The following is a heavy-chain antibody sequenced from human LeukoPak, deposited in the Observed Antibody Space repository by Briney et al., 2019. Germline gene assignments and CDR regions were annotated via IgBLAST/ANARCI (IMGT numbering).Heavy chain of an antibody. D-gene: IGHD3-10*01. Sequence: SETLSLTCTVSGDSISSSSYYWGWIRQPPGKGLEWIGSIYYSGSTYYNPSLKSRVTISVDTSKNQFSLKLNSVIAADTAVYYCARHGPTMVRGVITISPPRWFDPWGQGTLVTVSS. V-gene: IGHV4-39*01. CDR2: IYYSGST. J-gene: IGHJ5*02. CDR1: GDSISSSSYY. CDR3: ARHGPTMVRGVITISPPRWFDP.